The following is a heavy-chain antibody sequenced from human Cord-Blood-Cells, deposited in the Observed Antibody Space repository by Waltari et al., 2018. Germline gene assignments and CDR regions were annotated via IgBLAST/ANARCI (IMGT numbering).Heavy chain of an antibody. Sequence: EVQLVESGGGLVQPGRSLRLSCAASGFTFDDYAMHWVRQAPGKGLEWVSGISWNSGSIGYADSVKGRFTISRDNAKNSLYLQMNSLRAEDTALYYCAKVNGYSSSSYFDYWGQGTLVTVSS. V-gene: IGHV3-9*01. D-gene: IGHD6-6*01. CDR3: AKVNGYSSSSYFDY. CDR2: ISWNSGSI. J-gene: IGHJ4*02. CDR1: GFTFDDYA.